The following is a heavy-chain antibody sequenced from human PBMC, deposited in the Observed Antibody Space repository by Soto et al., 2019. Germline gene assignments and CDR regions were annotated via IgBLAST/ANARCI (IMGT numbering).Heavy chain of an antibody. J-gene: IGHJ6*02. CDR2: ISYNGGNR. CDR1: GFTFSNYA. CDR3: ARGDREDTAVVIGVRPGEYGVDG. V-gene: IGHV3-30*04. Sequence: QVQLVESGGGVVKPGRSLRLSCAASGFTFSNYAMHWVRQAPGKGLECVAVISYNGGNRFYRDYVKGRFTISRDNSKNPVHLQIDSQGYEDAAVYYCARGDREDTAVVIGVRPGEYGVDGWGQGTTVTVSS. D-gene: IGHD2-15*01.